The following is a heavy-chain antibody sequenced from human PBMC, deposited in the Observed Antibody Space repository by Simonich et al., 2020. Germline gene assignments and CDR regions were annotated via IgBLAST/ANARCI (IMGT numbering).Heavy chain of an antibody. CDR2: ISYDGRNK. D-gene: IGHD7-27*01. Sequence: QVQLVESGGGVVQPGRSLRLSCAASGFTFSSYAMHWVRQAPGKGTRWVAVISYDGRNKYDASSVKGRFTISRDNSKNTLYLQMNSLRAEDTAVYYCARDRNWGWFDPWGQGTLVTVSS. J-gene: IGHJ5*02. CDR1: GFTFSSYA. V-gene: IGHV3-30*07. CDR3: ARDRNWGWFDP.